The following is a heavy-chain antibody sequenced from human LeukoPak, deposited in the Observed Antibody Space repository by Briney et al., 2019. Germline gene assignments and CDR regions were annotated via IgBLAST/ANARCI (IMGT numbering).Heavy chain of an antibody. J-gene: IGHJ3*01. D-gene: IGHD1-26*01. CDR2: INPNTGDT. Sequence: ASVKVLCKASGYTFTGQFINWVRQAPGQGLEWLGWINPNTGDTKYAQKFQGRVTMTTDTSTTTAYMELRTLRSDDTAVYYCARGGRWELPRPYAFDVWGQGTVVTVSS. CDR1: GYTFTGQF. V-gene: IGHV1-18*01. CDR3: ARGGRWELPRPYAFDV.